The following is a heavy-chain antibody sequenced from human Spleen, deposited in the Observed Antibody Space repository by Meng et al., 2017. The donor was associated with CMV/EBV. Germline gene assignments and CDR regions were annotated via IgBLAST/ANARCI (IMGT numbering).Heavy chain of an antibody. D-gene: IGHD3-10*01. CDR3: VRDREPRHYYGYLDS. J-gene: IGHJ5*01. Sequence: GGSLRLSCAASGFTFSSYSMNWVRQAPGKGLEWVSSISSSSSYIYYADSVKGRFTISRDNAKNSLYLQMNSLRAEDTAVYYCVRDREPRHYYGYLDSWGQGTLVTVSS. CDR2: ISSSSSYI. V-gene: IGHV3-21*01. CDR1: GFTFSSYS.